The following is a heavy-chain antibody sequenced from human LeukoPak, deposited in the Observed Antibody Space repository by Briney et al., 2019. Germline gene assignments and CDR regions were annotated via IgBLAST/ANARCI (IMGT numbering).Heavy chain of an antibody. CDR1: GYTFTSYY. CDR3: ARDLGLYCSGGSCLPLDY. CDR2: INPSGGST. V-gene: IGHV1-46*01. D-gene: IGHD2-15*01. J-gene: IGHJ4*02. Sequence: ASVKVSCKASGYTFTSYYMHWVRQAPGQGLEWMGMINPSGGSTSYAQKFQGRVTMTRDTSASTVYMELSSLRSEDTAVYYCARDLGLYCSGGSCLPLDYWGQGTLVTVSS.